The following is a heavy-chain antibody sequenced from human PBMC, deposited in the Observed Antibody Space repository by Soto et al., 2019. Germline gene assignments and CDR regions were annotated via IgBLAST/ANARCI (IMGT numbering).Heavy chain of an antibody. Sequence: QVQLAQSGPEVKKPGASVKVSCKASGYTFTTYDINWVRQATGQGLEWMGWMNPNSGNTGYAQKFQGRVTMTRNTSISTAYMELSSLRSEDTAVYYCARDASGWYELDYWGQGILVTVSS. CDR2: MNPNSGNT. D-gene: IGHD6-19*01. CDR1: GYTFTTYD. J-gene: IGHJ4*02. V-gene: IGHV1-8*01. CDR3: ARDASGWYELDY.